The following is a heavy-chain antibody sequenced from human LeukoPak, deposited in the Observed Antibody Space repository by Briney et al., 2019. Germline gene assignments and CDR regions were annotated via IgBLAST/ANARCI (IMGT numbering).Heavy chain of an antibody. CDR1: GYPFNTYG. CDR2: ISAYNGNT. J-gene: IGHJ4*02. Sequence: ASVKVSCKASGYPFNTYGISWVRQAPRQGLEWVGWISAYNGNTKYAQRLQGRVTMTTDTSTSTAYMELRSMRSDDTAVYYCARSFSGRPDYFDYWGQGTLVTVSS. D-gene: IGHD5-12*01. CDR3: ARSFSGRPDYFDY. V-gene: IGHV1-18*01.